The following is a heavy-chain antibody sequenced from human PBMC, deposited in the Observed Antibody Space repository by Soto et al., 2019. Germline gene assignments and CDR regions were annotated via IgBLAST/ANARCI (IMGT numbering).Heavy chain of an antibody. J-gene: IGHJ4*02. V-gene: IGHV1-69*01. CDR2: ISPLFGAA. CDR3: AREVQVHTPAFVY. Sequence: QVQLVQSGAEMKKPGSSVKVSCQSSGGTSNTYAMNWVRQAPGQGPEWMGDISPLFGAANYAPKFQGRVTSTAEESTGTSYRQLSSLTAEDTALYFCAREVQVHTPAFVYWGQGTLVTVSS. D-gene: IGHD3-10*01. CDR1: GGTSNTYA.